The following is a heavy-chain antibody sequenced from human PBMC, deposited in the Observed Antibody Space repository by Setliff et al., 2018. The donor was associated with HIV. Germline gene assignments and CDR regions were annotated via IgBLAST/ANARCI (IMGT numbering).Heavy chain of an antibody. CDR2: ISTTWST. D-gene: IGHD5-12*01. V-gene: IGHV4-59*10. J-gene: IGHJ6*03. CDR3: ARGHDNKYYYFYYMDV. Sequence: SETLSLTCAVYGGSFSNYYWSWIRQPAGKGLEWIGHISTTWSTNYNPSLKSRVIMSVDTSRNQFSLKLISVTAADTAVYYCARGHDNKYYYFYYMDVWGKGTTVTVSS. CDR1: GGSFSNYY.